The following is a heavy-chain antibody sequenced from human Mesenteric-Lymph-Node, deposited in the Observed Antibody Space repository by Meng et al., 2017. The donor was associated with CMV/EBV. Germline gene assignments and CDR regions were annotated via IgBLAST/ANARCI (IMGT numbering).Heavy chain of an antibody. D-gene: IGHD3-22*01. CDR3: AANSGYYDIRVGAFGDY. CDR2: IITLPGIV. V-gene: IGHV1-69*04. CDR1: GYTFTSYD. J-gene: IGHJ4*02. Sequence: SVPVTCQASGYTFTSYDIHWVRQAPGQGLEWMGKIITLPGIVNYAHKFQGRVTITADKSTSTAYMELSSLRSEDTAVYYCAANSGYYDIRVGAFGDYWGQGTLVTVSS.